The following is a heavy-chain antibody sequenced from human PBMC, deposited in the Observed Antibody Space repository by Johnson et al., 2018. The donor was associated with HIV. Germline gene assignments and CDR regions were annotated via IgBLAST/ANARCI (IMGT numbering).Heavy chain of an antibody. CDR2: ISYDGGDK. V-gene: IGHV3-30*04. Sequence: QVQLVESGGGVVQTGRSLRLSCAASGFTFSSYAMHWVRQAPAKGLEWVAIISYDGGDKDYADSVKGRFTISRDNSKNTLYLQMNSLRAEDTAVYFCARNRPVSYGYRGAFDFWGQGTMVTVSS. D-gene: IGHD5-18*01. CDR3: ARNRPVSYGYRGAFDF. CDR1: GFTFSSYA. J-gene: IGHJ3*01.